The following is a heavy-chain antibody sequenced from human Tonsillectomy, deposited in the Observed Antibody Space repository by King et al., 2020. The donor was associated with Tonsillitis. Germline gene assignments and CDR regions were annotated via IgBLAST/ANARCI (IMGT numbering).Heavy chain of an antibody. J-gene: IGHJ6*02. D-gene: IGHD3-10*01. CDR1: GLTLTNYA. CDR2: IGSSGGGT. CDR3: LTYGSLLDYYYAMDV. Sequence: VQLVESGGGLVQPGGSLRLSCAASGLTLTNYAMSWVRQAPGKGLEWVSAIGSSGGGTYYAASVRGRFTISRDDSKNTVYLQMNSLRAEDTALYYCLTYGSLLDYYYAMDVWGQGTTVTVSS. V-gene: IGHV3-23*04.